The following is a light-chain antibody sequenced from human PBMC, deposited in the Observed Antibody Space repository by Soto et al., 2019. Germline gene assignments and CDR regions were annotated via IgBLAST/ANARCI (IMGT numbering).Light chain of an antibody. CDR3: QQYYSTPFT. CDR1: QSVFYSSNNKNY. V-gene: IGKV4-1*01. Sequence: DIMMTQSPDSLAVSLGERATINCKSSQSVFYSSNNKNYLAWYQQKPGQPPKLLIYWASTRESGVPDRFTGSGSGTDFTLTINSLQAEDVAVYYCQQYYSTPFTFGPGTKVDVK. CDR2: WAS. J-gene: IGKJ3*01.